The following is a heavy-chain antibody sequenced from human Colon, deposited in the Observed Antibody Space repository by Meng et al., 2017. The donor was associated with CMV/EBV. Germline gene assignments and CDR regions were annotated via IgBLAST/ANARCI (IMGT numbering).Heavy chain of an antibody. CDR3: VRAEYGDYGGY. V-gene: IGHV3-7*03. J-gene: IGHJ4*02. D-gene: IGHD4-17*01. CDR2: IKQDGSEK. CDR1: GFTFSSYW. Sequence: GGSLRLSCAASGFTFSSYWMSWVRQAPGKGLEWVANIKQDGSEKYYVDSVKGRFTTSRDNAMRSLYLQMNSLTAEDTAVYYCVRAEYGDYGGYWGQGTLVTVSS.